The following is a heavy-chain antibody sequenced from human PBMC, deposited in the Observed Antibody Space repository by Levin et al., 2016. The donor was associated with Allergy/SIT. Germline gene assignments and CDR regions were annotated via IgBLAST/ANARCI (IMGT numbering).Heavy chain of an antibody. V-gene: IGHV3-33*01. Sequence: VRQAPGKGLEWVAVIWYDGSNKYYADSVKGRFTISRDNSKNTLYLQMNSLRAEDTAVYYCARDRAVAGIDYWGQGTLVTVSS. D-gene: IGHD6-19*01. J-gene: IGHJ4*02. CDR2: IWYDGSNK. CDR3: ARDRAVAGIDY.